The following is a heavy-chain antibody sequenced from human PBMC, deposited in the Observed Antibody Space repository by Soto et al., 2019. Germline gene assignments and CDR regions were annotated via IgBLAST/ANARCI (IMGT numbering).Heavy chain of an antibody. J-gene: IGHJ6*02. CDR1: GGTFSSYA. V-gene: IGHV1-69*06. CDR2: IIPIFGTA. Sequence: QVQLVQSGAEVKKPGSSVKVSCKASGGTFSSYAISWVRQAPGQGLEWMGGIIPIFGTANYAQKFQGRVTITADKSTSTAYMELSSLRSEDTAVYYCARDPYRRDSSGYYYVDYYYGMDVWGQGTTVTVSS. CDR3: ARDPYRRDSSGYYYVDYYYGMDV. D-gene: IGHD3-22*01.